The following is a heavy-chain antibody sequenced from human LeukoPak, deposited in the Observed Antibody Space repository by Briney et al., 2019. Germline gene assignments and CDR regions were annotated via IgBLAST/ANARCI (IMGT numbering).Heavy chain of an antibody. J-gene: IGHJ6*03. CDR3: ARGYCSSIKCFYWYYMDV. Sequence: ASVKVSCRASGYTFTSYYVHWVRQAPGQGLEWMGIINPSDGSTRYAQKFQGRVTMTRDTSISTAYMELSGLRSDDTAVYYCARGYCSSIKCFYWYYMDVWGKGTTVTVSS. CDR2: INPSDGST. CDR1: GYTFTSYY. V-gene: IGHV1-46*01. D-gene: IGHD2-2*01.